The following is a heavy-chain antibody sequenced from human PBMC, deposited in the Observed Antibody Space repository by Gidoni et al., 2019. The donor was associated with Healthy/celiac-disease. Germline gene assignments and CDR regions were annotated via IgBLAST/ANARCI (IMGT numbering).Heavy chain of an antibody. J-gene: IGHJ6*02. CDR1: GFTFGYFA. V-gene: IGHV3-49*03. D-gene: IGHD4-17*01. CDR3: TRAGHGDYYYYGMDV. Sequence: EVQLVESGGGLVQPGRSLRLSCTASGFTFGYFAMSWFRQAPGKGLEWVGFIRSKAYGGTTEYAASVKGRFTISRDDSKSIAYLQMNSLKTEDTAVYYCTRAGHGDYYYYGMDVWGQGTTVTVSS. CDR2: IRSKAYGGTT.